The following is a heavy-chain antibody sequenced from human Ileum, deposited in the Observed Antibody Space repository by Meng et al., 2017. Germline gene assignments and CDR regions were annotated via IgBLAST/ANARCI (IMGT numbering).Heavy chain of an antibody. CDR3: VRDRWGFLDY. Sequence: VHVQQRRRGVAGFTATLSLSRTVAGCYVCTSAYQWGWIRQPPGKGLEWIGYVGLNCNPTLKPRVNISVAMSERQFSLQLTFVSAADTAAYNSVRDRWGFLDYWGQGTLVTVSS. CDR2: VGL. J-gene: IGHJ4*02. D-gene: IGHD7-27*01. CDR1: GCYVCTSAYQ. V-gene: IGHV4-61*08.